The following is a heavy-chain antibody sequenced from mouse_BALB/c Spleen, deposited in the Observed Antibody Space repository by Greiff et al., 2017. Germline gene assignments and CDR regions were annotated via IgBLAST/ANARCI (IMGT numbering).Heavy chain of an antibody. Sequence: VQLQQSGAELVRPGASVTLSCKASGYTFTDYEMHWVKQTPVHGLEWIGAIDPETGGTAYNQKFKGKATLTADKSSSTAYMELRSLTSEDSAVYYCTRGLTGTLKFAYWGQGTLVTVSA. V-gene: IGHV1-15*01. CDR1: GYTFTDYE. D-gene: IGHD4-1*01. CDR3: TRGLTGTLKFAY. J-gene: IGHJ3*01. CDR2: IDPETGGT.